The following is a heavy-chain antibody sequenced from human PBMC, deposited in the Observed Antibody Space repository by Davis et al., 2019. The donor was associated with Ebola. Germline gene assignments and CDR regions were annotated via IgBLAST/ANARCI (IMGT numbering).Heavy chain of an antibody. J-gene: IGHJ4*02. CDR1: GFTFSSYW. CDR3: ARGGWYYFDS. V-gene: IGHV3-74*01. CDR2: LNSDGSST. D-gene: IGHD6-19*01. Sequence: HTGGSLRLSCAASGFTFSSYWMHWVRQAPGKGLVWVSRLNSDGSSTSYADSVKGRFTISRDNAKNTLYLQMNSLRAEDTAVYYCARGGWYYFDSWGQGTLVTASS.